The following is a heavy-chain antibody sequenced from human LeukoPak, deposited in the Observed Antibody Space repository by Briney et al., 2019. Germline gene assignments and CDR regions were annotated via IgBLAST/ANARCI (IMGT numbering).Heavy chain of an antibody. CDR3: ARDLSGVISY. D-gene: IGHD3-10*01. CDR2: IYYGGST. Sequence: SETLSLTCTVSGASISSGGYYWSWIRQHPGKGLEWLGYIYYGGSTYYNPSLKSRVNISLDTSKNQFSLKLSSVTAADTAVYYCARDLSGVISYWGQGTLVTVSS. CDR1: GASISSGGYY. V-gene: IGHV4-31*03. J-gene: IGHJ4*02.